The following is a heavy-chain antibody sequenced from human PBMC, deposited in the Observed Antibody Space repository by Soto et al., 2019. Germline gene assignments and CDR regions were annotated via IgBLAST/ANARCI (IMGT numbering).Heavy chain of an antibody. Sequence: SLRLSCAASGFTFSSYGMHWVRQAPGKGLEWVAVISYDGSNKYYADSVKGRFTISRDNSKNTLYLQMNSLRAEDTAVYYCAKGGVWSGYYGPACGMDVWGQGXTVTV. D-gene: IGHD3-3*01. CDR2: ISYDGSNK. CDR3: AKGGVWSGYYGPACGMDV. J-gene: IGHJ6*02. CDR1: GFTFSSYG. V-gene: IGHV3-30*18.